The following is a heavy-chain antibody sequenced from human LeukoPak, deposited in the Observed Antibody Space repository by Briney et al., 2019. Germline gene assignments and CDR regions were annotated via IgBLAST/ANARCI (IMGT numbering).Heavy chain of an antibody. Sequence: SETLSLTCTVSGYSISSSYYWGWIRQPPGKGLEWIGSIYYSGSTYYNPSLKSRVTISVDTSKNQFSLKLSSVTAADTAVYYCARHAYYYDSSGYSSDAFDIWGQGTMVTVSS. CDR1: GYSISSSYY. D-gene: IGHD3-22*01. CDR3: ARHAYYYDSSGYSSDAFDI. V-gene: IGHV4-39*01. J-gene: IGHJ3*02. CDR2: IYYSGST.